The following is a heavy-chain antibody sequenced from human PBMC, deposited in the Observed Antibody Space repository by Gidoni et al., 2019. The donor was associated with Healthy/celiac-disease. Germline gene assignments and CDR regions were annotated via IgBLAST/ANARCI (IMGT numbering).Heavy chain of an antibody. D-gene: IGHD5-12*01. CDR3: VREHGGYVSGYFDY. CDR2: IYYSGSS. Sequence: QVQLQESGPGLVKPSETLSLTCHVSGGSISTYYWSWIRQPPGKGLEWIGYIYYSGSSNYNPSLKSRVTISVDTSKHQFSLRLSSVTAADTAVYYCVREHGGYVSGYFDYWGQGTLVTVSS. CDR1: GGSISTYY. V-gene: IGHV4-59*01. J-gene: IGHJ4*02.